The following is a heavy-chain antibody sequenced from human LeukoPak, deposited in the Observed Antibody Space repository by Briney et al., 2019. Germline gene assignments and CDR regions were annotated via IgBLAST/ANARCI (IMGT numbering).Heavy chain of an antibody. J-gene: IGHJ5*02. V-gene: IGHV3-64*01. CDR2: ISTNGDGT. Sequence: GGSLRLSCAASGFTFSTYAMHWVRQGPGKRLEYVAAISTNGDGTYYANSVRGRFTISRDNSKNTLYLQMGSLRAEDMAVYYCARYSGSCYSSWGQGTLVTVSS. CDR3: ARYSGSCYSS. CDR1: GFTFSTYA. D-gene: IGHD2-15*01.